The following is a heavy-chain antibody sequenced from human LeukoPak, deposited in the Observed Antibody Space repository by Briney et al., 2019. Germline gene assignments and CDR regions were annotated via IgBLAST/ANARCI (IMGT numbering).Heavy chain of an antibody. V-gene: IGHV4-59*12. D-gene: IGHD2-2*01. Sequence: SETLSLTCTVSGGSISSYYWSWIRQPPGKGLEWIGYIYYSGSTNYNPSLKSRVTISVDTSKNQFPLKLSSVTAADTAVYYCARGRGKAMSSYYYYYYMDVWGKGTTVTVSS. CDR1: GGSISSYY. J-gene: IGHJ6*03. CDR3: ARGRGKAMSSYYYYYYMDV. CDR2: IYYSGST.